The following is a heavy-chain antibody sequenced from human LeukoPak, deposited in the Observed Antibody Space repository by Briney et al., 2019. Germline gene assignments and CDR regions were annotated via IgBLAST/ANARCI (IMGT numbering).Heavy chain of an antibody. CDR3: ARSFCSGGSCYSVRYSDYGIDG. J-gene: IGHJ6*02. D-gene: IGHD2-15*01. CDR2: INHSGST. Sequence: PSETLSLTCAVYGGSFSGYYWSWIRQPPGKGLEWVGEINHSGSTNYNPSLQSRVTMSVDTSKNQFSLKLSSVTSADTAVYYCARSFCSGGSCYSVRYSDYGIDGWGQGATVTASS. V-gene: IGHV4-34*01. CDR1: GGSFSGYY.